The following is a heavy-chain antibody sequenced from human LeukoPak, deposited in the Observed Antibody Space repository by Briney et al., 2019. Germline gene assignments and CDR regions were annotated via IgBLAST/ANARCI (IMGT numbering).Heavy chain of an antibody. CDR1: GYTFTSSS. CDR3: ARDPPNSNVEGWFDP. Sequence: GASVKVSCKASGYTFTSSSMNWVRQAPGQGLEWMGWINANTGNPTYAQGFTGRFVFSLDTSVSTAYLQISSLKAEDTAVYYCARDPPNSNVEGWFDPWGQGTLVTVSS. CDR2: INANTGNP. V-gene: IGHV7-4-1*02. J-gene: IGHJ5*02. D-gene: IGHD5-24*01.